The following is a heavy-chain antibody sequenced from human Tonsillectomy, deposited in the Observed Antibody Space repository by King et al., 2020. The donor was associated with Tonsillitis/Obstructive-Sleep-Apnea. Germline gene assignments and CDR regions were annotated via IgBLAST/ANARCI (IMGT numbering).Heavy chain of an antibody. J-gene: IGHJ6*03. D-gene: IGHD6-13*01. Sequence: VQLVESGGGVVQPGRSLRLSCAASGFTFSSHAMYWVRQAPGKGLEWVAVISYDGSSKFHADSVKGRFTISRDNSKNTLYLQMNSLRAEDTAVYYCARELAPGDTFSRCYYMDVWGKGTTVTVSS. CDR3: ARELAPGDTFSRCYYMDV. CDR2: ISYDGSSK. CDR1: GFTFSSHA. V-gene: IGHV3-30*04.